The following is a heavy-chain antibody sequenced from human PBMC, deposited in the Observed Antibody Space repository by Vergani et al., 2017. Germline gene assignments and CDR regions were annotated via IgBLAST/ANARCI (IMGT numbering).Heavy chain of an antibody. D-gene: IGHD2-15*01. CDR1: GGSINSHNYY. CDR2: IHTSGST. CDR3: ARGSCLGGSCYKPLFDY. J-gene: IGHJ4*02. V-gene: IGHV4-61*02. Sequence: QVQLQETGPGLVKPSQTLSLTCTVSGGSINSHNYYWSWIRQPAGKGLEWIGRIHTSGSTNYNPSLKSRVTMSEDTSKNQFSLNLTDVTAADTAVYFCARGSCLGGSCYKPLFDYLGQGILVTVSS.